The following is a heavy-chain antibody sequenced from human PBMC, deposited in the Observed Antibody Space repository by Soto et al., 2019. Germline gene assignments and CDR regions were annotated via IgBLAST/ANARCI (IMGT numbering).Heavy chain of an antibody. D-gene: IGHD2-15*01. J-gene: IGHJ4*02. Sequence: EVQLVESGGGLVQPGGSLRLSCAASGFTFSSYDMHWVRQATGKGLEWVSAIGTAGDTYYPGSVKGRLTISRENAKNSLYLQMNSLRAGDTAVYYCARGGCSGGSCYSVSDYFDYWGQGTLVTVSS. CDR3: ARGGCSGGSCYSVSDYFDY. CDR1: GFTFSSYD. V-gene: IGHV3-13*01. CDR2: IGTAGDT.